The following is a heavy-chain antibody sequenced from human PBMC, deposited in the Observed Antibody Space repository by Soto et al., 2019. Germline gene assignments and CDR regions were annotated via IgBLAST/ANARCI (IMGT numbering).Heavy chain of an antibody. D-gene: IGHD3-16*01. V-gene: IGHV1-69*08. CDR3: MSEAGSYGGVDF. CDR1: GGTFTTSL. CDR2: IIPAIDKP. Sequence: QVQLVQSGAEVRKPGSSVKVSCKASGGTFTTSLFSWVRQAPGQGLGWMGRIIPAIDKPHSAQRLQGGATITADTSTNTLDLGRRSLTSAATAVYYCMSEAGSYGGVDFWGQGTLVTVS. J-gene: IGHJ4*02.